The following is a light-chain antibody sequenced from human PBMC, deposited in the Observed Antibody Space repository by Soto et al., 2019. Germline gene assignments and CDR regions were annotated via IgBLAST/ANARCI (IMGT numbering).Light chain of an antibody. Sequence: SYALTQPPSVSVAPGQTARTTCGGNNIGGKSVHWYQQKPGQAPVLVAYDDSDRPSGIPDRFSGSNSGDTATLTIRRVEAGDEADYYCHVWDSSSDHYVFGTGTKVTVL. CDR2: DDS. V-gene: IGLV3-21*02. CDR3: HVWDSSSDHYV. CDR1: NIGGKS. J-gene: IGLJ1*01.